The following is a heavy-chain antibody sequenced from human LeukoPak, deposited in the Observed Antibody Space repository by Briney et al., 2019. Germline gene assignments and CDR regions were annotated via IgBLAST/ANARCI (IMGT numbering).Heavy chain of an antibody. D-gene: IGHD1-1*01. CDR1: GFTFSSYA. CDR2: ISGSGGST. V-gene: IGHV3-23*01. Sequence: GGSLRLSCEASGFTFSSYAMSWVRQAPGKGLEWVSGISGSGGSTNYADSVRGRFTISRDNSKNTLYLQMNSLRAEDTAVYYCAKLPSGTWNYFDSWGQGTLVTVSS. J-gene: IGHJ4*02. CDR3: AKLPSGTWNYFDS.